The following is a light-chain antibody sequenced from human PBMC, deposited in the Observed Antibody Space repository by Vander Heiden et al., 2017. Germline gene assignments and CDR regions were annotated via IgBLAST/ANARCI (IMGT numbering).Light chain of an antibody. Sequence: EIVITRSPATLSVSPGERATLSCRASQSVSSNLAWYQQKPGQAPRLLIYDASTRATGIPARFSGSGSGTEFTLTISSLQSEDFAVYYCQQYNNWPSITFGPGTKVDIK. CDR3: QQYNNWPSIT. J-gene: IGKJ3*01. CDR2: DAS. V-gene: IGKV3-15*01. CDR1: QSVSSN.